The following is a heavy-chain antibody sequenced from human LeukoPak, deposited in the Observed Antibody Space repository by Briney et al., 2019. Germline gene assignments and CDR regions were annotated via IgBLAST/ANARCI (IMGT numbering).Heavy chain of an antibody. Sequence: ASVKVSCKASGYTFTGYYMHWVRQAPGQGLEWMGWINPNSGGTNYAQKFQGRVTMTRDTSISTAYMELSRLRSDDTAVYYCARDIVLMVYAYYYMDVWGKGTTVTVSS. J-gene: IGHJ6*03. D-gene: IGHD2-8*01. CDR3: ARDIVLMVYAYYYMDV. CDR2: INPNSGGT. CDR1: GYTFTGYY. V-gene: IGHV1-2*02.